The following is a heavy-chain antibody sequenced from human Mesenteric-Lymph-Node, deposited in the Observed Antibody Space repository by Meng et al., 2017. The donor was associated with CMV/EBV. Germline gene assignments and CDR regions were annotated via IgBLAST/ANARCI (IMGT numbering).Heavy chain of an antibody. CDR2: IIPIFATV. CDR3: ARIQDWGSLGDY. D-gene: IGHD7-27*01. V-gene: IGHV1-69*01. Sequence: CKASGGTFGSFPIIWVRQAPGQGLGWMGGIIPIFATVNYAQRFQDRVTISADESTGTTYMELSSLRSDDTAVYYCARIQDWGSLGDYWGQGTLVTVSS. CDR1: GGTFGSFP. J-gene: IGHJ4*02.